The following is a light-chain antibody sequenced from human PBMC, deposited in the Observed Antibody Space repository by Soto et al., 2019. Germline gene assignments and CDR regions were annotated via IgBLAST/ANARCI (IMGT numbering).Light chain of an antibody. CDR3: QPYNNWPLT. Sequence: IMLTQSAATLSVSPGERAPLFSRASQSVSNFLAWYQQKPGQAPRVLIYDASNRATGIPARFSGSGSGTDFTLTISSLQSEDVAMYYCQPYNNWPLTFGGGTKVDI. V-gene: IGKV3-11*01. CDR2: DAS. CDR1: QSVSNF. J-gene: IGKJ4*01.